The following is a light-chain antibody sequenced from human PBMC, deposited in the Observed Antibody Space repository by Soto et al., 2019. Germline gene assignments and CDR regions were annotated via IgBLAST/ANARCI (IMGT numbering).Light chain of an antibody. CDR2: EVS. CDR3: SSFAGNNNLV. J-gene: IGLJ2*01. Sequence: QSALTQPPSASGSPGQSGTISCTGTSSDVGGYNYDSWYQQHPGKAPKLMISEVSKRPSGVPDRFSGSKSGNTASLTVSGLQAEDEADYYCSSFAGNNNLVFGGGTKLTVL. V-gene: IGLV2-8*01. CDR1: SSDVGGYNY.